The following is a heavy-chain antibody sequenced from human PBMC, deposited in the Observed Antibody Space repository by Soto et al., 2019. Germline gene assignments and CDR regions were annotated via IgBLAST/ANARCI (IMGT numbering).Heavy chain of an antibody. CDR3: AILGETSGYDRLNAFDI. Sequence: ASVKVSCKASGYTFTSYGISWVRQAPGQGLERMGWISAYNGNTNYAQKLQGRVTMTTDTSTSTAYMELRSLRSDDTAVYYFAILGETSGYDRLNAFDIWGQGTMVTVSS. D-gene: IGHD5-12*01. CDR2: ISAYNGNT. J-gene: IGHJ3*02. CDR1: GYTFTSYG. V-gene: IGHV1-18*01.